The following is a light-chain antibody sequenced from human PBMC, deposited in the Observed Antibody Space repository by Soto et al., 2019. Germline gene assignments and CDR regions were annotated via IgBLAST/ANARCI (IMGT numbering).Light chain of an antibody. CDR3: QQYGSSPRT. CDR2: GAS. V-gene: IGKV3-20*01. CDR1: QSVSSTY. J-gene: IGKJ2*01. Sequence: EIVLTQSPGTLSLSPGERATLSSRASQSVSSTYLAWYQQKPGQAPSLLIYGASSRATGIPDRFSGSGSGTDFTLTISRLEPEDFAVYYCQQYGSSPRTFGQGTKLEIK.